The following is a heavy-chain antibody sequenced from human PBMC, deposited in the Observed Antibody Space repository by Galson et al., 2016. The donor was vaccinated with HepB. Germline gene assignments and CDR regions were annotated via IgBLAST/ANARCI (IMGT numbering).Heavy chain of an antibody. Sequence: SLRLSCAGSGFTFSRYVMHWVRQAPGKGLEWISAIRGSGGVTHYADSVRGRFTISRDHSKRTLFLHMSSLTVEDTAVYYCAKDILEVPAALPFDSWGQGTLVIVSS. V-gene: IGHV3-23*01. CDR1: GFTFSRYV. J-gene: IGHJ4*02. CDR3: AKDILEVPAALPFDS. CDR2: IRGSGGVT. D-gene: IGHD2-2*01.